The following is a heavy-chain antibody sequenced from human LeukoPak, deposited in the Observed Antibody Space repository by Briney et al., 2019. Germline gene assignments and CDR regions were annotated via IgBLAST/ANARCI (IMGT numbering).Heavy chain of an antibody. CDR2: IYHSGST. CDR1: GGSISSSSYY. V-gene: IGHV4-39*01. D-gene: IGHD3-22*01. CDR3: ARHLSSGYYYDAFDI. J-gene: IGHJ3*02. Sequence: SETLSLTCTVSGGSISSSSYYWGWIRQPPGKGLEWIGSIYHSGSTYYNPSLKSRVTISVDTSKNQFSLKLSSVTAADTAVYYCARHLSSGYYYDAFDIWGQGTMVTVSS.